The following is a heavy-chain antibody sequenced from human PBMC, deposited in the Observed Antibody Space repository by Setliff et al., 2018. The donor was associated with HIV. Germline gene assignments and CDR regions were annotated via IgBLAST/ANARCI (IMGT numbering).Heavy chain of an antibody. J-gene: IGHJ1*01. CDR2: IIPILGVA. Sequence: RASVKVSCKASRSTFNSHTINWVRQAPGQGLDWMGRIIPILGVANYAQRFQGKVTITADKSTSTAYMELTSLRFDDTAMYYCVRAYDQDFQHWGQGTVVTVSS. V-gene: IGHV1-69*02. D-gene: IGHD3-22*01. CDR1: RSTFNSHT. CDR3: VRAYDQDFQH.